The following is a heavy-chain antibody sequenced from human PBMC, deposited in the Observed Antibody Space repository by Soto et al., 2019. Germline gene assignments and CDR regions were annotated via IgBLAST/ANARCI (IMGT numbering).Heavy chain of an antibody. CDR1: GGSISSGGYY. V-gene: IGHV4-31*03. Sequence: SETLSLTCTVSGGSISSGGYYWSWIRQHPGKGLEWIGYIYYSGSTYYNPSLKSRVTISVDTSKNQFSLKLSSVTAADTAVYYCARRNGGSGYCSSTSCQSDYWGQGTLVTVSS. CDR2: IYYSGST. CDR3: ARRNGGSGYCSSTSCQSDY. J-gene: IGHJ4*02. D-gene: IGHD2-2*03.